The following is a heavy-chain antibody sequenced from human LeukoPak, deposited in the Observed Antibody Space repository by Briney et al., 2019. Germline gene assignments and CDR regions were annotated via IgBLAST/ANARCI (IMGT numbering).Heavy chain of an antibody. CDR3: ARRFKTDYSIDY. D-gene: IGHD6-13*01. Sequence: NSSETLSLTCTVSGGSISGSNYFWGWIRQPPGKGLDWIGSIFYSGTTYYNPSLKSRVTISVDTSKNQFSLKLNSVTAADTAVYYCARRFKTDYSIDYWGQGTLVTVSS. J-gene: IGHJ4*02. CDR2: IFYSGTT. V-gene: IGHV4-39*01. CDR1: GGSISGSNYF.